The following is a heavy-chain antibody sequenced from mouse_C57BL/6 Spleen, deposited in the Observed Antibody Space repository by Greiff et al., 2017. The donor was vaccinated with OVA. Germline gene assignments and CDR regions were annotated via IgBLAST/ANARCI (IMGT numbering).Heavy chain of an antibody. Sequence: VQGVESGAELVRPGTSVKMSCKASGYTFTNYWIGWAKQRPGHGLEWIGDIYPGGGYTNYNEKFKGKATLTADKSSSTAYMQFSSLTSEDSAIYYCARLGGTTVVAPDYWGQGTTLTVSS. D-gene: IGHD1-1*01. CDR1: GYTFTNYW. CDR3: ARLGGTTVVAPDY. V-gene: IGHV1-63*01. CDR2: IYPGGGYT. J-gene: IGHJ2*01.